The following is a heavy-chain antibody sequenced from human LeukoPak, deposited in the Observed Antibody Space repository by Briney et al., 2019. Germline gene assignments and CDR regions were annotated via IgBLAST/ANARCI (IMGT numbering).Heavy chain of an antibody. J-gene: IGHJ2*01. D-gene: IGHD1-14*01. CDR3: SRGPENPLNWYFDL. Sequence: SETLSLTCSVSGGSISSGRFCWNWIGQPAGTGLECFGHVYSSGSAKYNPSPKSRVTISLDTSKNKFTLKPNSVTADDTAVYYCSRGPENPLNWYFDLWGRGTLVTVSS. CDR2: VYSSGSA. CDR1: GGSISSGRFC. V-gene: IGHV4-61*09.